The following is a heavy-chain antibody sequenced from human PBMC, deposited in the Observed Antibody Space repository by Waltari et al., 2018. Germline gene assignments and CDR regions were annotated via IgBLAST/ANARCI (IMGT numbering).Heavy chain of an antibody. CDR1: GGSFSGYH. J-gene: IGHJ6*03. V-gene: IGHV4-34*02. CDR3: ARNWELRGGMDV. Sequence: QVQLRQWGAGLLKPSATLSLTCAVYGGSFSGYHWSWIRQPPGKGLEWIGEINHSGNTNQNPSLKSRVTISVDTSKNQFSLKLTSVTAADTAVYYCARNWELRGGMDVWGKGTTVTVSS. CDR2: INHSGNT. D-gene: IGHD1-26*01.